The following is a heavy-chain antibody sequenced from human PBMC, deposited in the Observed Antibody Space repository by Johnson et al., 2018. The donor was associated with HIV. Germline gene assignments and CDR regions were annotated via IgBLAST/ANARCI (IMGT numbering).Heavy chain of an antibody. CDR1: GFTFSSYG. V-gene: IGHV3-30*02. CDR2: IRYDGSNK. D-gene: IGHD3-9*01. CDR3: AKDFDGAYDAFDI. J-gene: IGHJ3*02. Sequence: QVLLVESGGGVVQPGGSLRLSCAASGFTFSSYGMHWVRQAPGKGLEWVAFIRYDGSNKYYADSVKGRFTISRDNSKNTLYLQMNSLRAEDTAVYYCAKDFDGAYDAFDIWGQGTMVTVSS.